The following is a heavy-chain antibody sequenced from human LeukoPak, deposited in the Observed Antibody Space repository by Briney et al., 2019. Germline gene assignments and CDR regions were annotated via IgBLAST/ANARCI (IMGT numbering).Heavy chain of an antibody. Sequence: PGGSLRLSCAASGFTFSNAWMSWVRQAPGKGLEWVGRIKSKTDGGTTDYAAPVKGRFTISRDDSKNTLYLQMNSLKTEDTAVYSCTTLIVVVPAAIPSDAFDIWGQGTMVTVSS. CDR2: IKSKTDGGTT. J-gene: IGHJ3*02. CDR1: GFTFSNAW. CDR3: TTLIVVVPAAIPSDAFDI. D-gene: IGHD2-2*01. V-gene: IGHV3-15*01.